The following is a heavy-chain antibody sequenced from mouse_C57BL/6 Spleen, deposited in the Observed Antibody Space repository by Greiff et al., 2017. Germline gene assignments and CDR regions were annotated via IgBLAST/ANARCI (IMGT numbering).Heavy chain of an antibody. D-gene: IGHD2-1*01. Sequence: VQLKESGAELVKPGASVKLSCTASGFNIKDYYMHWVKQRTEQGLEWIGRIDPEDGETKYAPKFPGKATITADTSSNTAYLQLSSLTSEDTAVYYCAPYGNYGAWFAYWGQGTLVTVSA. CDR1: GFNIKDYY. V-gene: IGHV14-2*01. J-gene: IGHJ3*01. CDR2: IDPEDGET. CDR3: APYGNYGAWFAY.